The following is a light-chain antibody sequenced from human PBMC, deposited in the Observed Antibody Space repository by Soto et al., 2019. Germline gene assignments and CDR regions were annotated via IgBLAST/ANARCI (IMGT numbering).Light chain of an antibody. CDR1: SSDVGGYNY. CDR3: SSYAGSNIL. CDR2: EVN. J-gene: IGLJ2*01. Sequence: QSALTQPPSASGSPGQSVTISCTATSSDVGGYNYVSWYQHHPGKAPKLMIYEVNKRPSGVPDRFSGSKSGNTASLTVSGLQAEDEADYFCSSYAGSNILFGGGTKVTVL. V-gene: IGLV2-8*01.